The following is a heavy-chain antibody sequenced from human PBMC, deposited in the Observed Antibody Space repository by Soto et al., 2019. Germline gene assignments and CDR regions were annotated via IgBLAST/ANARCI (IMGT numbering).Heavy chain of an antibody. CDR1: GGSISSGGYY. J-gene: IGHJ4*02. V-gene: IGHV4-31*03. D-gene: IGHD2-21*02. Sequence: SETLSLTCTVSGGSISSGGYYWSWIRQHPGKGLEWIGYIYYSGSTYYNPSLKSRVTISVDTYKNQFSLKLSSVTAADTAVYYCARTAYCGGDCYTPMYYFDYWGQGTLVTVSS. CDR2: IYYSGST. CDR3: ARTAYCGGDCYTPMYYFDY.